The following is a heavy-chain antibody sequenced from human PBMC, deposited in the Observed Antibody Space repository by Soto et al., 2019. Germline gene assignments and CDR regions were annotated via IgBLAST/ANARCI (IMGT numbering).Heavy chain of an antibody. CDR1: GYTFTSYY. CDR2: INPSGGST. J-gene: IGHJ6*02. CDR3: ARYGPYCTNGVCYFHYYGMDV. V-gene: IGHV1-46*01. D-gene: IGHD2-8*01. Sequence: ASVKVSCKASGYTFTSYYMHWARQAPGQGLEWMGIINPSGGSTSYAQKFQGRVTMTRDTSTSTVYMELSSLRSEDTAVYYCARYGPYCTNGVCYFHYYGMDVWGQGTTVTVSS.